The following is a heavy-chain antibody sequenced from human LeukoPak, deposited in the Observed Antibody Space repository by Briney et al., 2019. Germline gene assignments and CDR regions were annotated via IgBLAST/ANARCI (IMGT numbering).Heavy chain of an antibody. CDR3: ARDKIGYNSLTVYPL. V-gene: IGHV3-23*01. D-gene: IGHD3-9*01. J-gene: IGHJ4*02. Sequence: PGGSLRLSCAASGFTFSSYVMNWVRQAPGKGLEWVSAISGSGETTFYAGSGKGRFTISRDNSKNTLYPQMNSLRAEDTAVYYCARDKIGYNSLTVYPLWGQGTLVTVSS. CDR1: GFTFSSYV. CDR2: ISGSGETT.